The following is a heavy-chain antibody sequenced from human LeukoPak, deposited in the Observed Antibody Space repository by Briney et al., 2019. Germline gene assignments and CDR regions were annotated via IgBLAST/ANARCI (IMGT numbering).Heavy chain of an antibody. J-gene: IGHJ5*02. CDR3: ARDGLRVNNWFDP. D-gene: IGHD3-10*01. V-gene: IGHV3-30*07. Sequence: DSVKGRFTISRDNSKNTLDLQMNSLRAADTAVYYCARDGLRVNNWFDPWGQGTLVTVSS.